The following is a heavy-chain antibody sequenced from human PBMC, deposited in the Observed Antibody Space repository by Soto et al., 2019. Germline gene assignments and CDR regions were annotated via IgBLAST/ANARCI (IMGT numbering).Heavy chain of an antibody. J-gene: IGHJ5*02. CDR2: ISGSGGST. Sequence: GGSLRLSCAASGFTFSSYAMSWVRQAPGKGLEWVSAISGSGGSTYYADSVKGRFTISRDNSKNTLYLQMNSLRAEDTAVYYCAKNSGEIWFGPINQNWFDPWGQGTLVTVSS. CDR1: GFTFSSYA. D-gene: IGHD3-10*01. CDR3: AKNSGEIWFGPINQNWFDP. V-gene: IGHV3-23*01.